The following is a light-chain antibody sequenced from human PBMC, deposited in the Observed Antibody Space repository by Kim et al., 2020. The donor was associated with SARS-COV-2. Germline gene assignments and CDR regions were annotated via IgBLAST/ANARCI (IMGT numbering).Light chain of an antibody. CDR1: KLGDKY. Sequence: SYELTQPPSVSVSPGQTASITCSGDKLGDKYACWYQQKPGQSPVLVIYQDSKRPSGIPVRFSGSNSGNTATLTISGTQAMDEADYCCQAWDSSTAVFGGG. J-gene: IGLJ3*02. CDR2: QDS. V-gene: IGLV3-1*01. CDR3: QAWDSSTAV.